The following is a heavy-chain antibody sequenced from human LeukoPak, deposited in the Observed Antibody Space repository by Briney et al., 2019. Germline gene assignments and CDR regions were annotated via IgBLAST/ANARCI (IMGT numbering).Heavy chain of an antibody. Sequence: GASVKVSCKASGYTITGYYMHWVRQAPGQGLEWMGWINPNSGGTNYAQKFQGRVTMTRDTSISTAYMELSRLRSDDTAVYYCARKPLSVVVTAILGYWAQETLFPVS. J-gene: IGHJ4*02. D-gene: IGHD2-21*02. CDR3: ARKPLSVVVTAILGY. CDR1: GYTITGYY. V-gene: IGHV1-2*02. CDR2: INPNSGGT.